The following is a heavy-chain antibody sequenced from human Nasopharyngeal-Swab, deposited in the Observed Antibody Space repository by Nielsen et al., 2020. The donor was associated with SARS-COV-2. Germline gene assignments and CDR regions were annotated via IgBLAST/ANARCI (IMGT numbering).Heavy chain of an antibody. CDR2: ISSSGSTI. CDR3: AREGENDSSGYFSDAFDI. Sequence: LSLTCAASGSTFSNAWMNWVRQAPGKGLEWVSYISSSGSTIYYADSVKGRFTISRDNAKNSLYLQMNSLRAEDTAVYYCAREGENDSSGYFSDAFDIWGQGTMVNVSS. V-gene: IGHV3-48*03. D-gene: IGHD3-22*01. CDR1: GSTFSNAW. J-gene: IGHJ3*02.